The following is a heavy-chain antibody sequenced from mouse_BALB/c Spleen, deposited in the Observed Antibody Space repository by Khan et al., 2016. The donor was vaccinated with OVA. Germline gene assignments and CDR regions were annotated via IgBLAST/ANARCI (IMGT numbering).Heavy chain of an antibody. CDR3: ARRGYDEAYVDY. V-gene: IGHV5-9-3*01. J-gene: IGHJ2*01. D-gene: IGHD2-14*01. CDR1: GFTFSYYA. CDR2: ISSAGSYT. Sequence: EVELVESGGGLVKPGGSLKLSCAASGFTFSYYAVSWVRQTPEKRLEWVATISSAGSYTYYPDSVKGRFTISRDNAKNSLYLQMYSLRSEDTAMYYCARRGYDEAYVDYWGQGTTLTVSS.